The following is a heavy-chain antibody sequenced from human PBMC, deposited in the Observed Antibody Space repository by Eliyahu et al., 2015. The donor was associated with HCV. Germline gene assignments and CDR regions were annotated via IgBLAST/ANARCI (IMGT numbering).Heavy chain of an antibody. CDR3: ARIRTPSDYGDYVAFDI. V-gene: IGHV2-70*15. Sequence: QVTLRESGPALVKPTQTLTLTCTFSGFSLSTSGMCVSWIRQPPGKALEWLARIDWDDDKYYSTSLKTRLTISKDTSKNQVVLTMTNMDPVDTATYYCARIRTPSDYGDYVAFDIWGQGTMVTVSS. CDR2: IDWDDDK. CDR1: GFSLSTSGMC. J-gene: IGHJ3*02. D-gene: IGHD4-17*01.